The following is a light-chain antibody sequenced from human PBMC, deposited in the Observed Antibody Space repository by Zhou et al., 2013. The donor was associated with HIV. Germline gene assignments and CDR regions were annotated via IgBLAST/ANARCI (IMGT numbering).Light chain of an antibody. CDR3: QVYGFWPPQHT. CDR1: EDIENY. Sequence: DIQLTQPASLSAAVGDTVTLTCRASEDIENYLAWFQQKPGKAPKTLIYGASHLQRGVSSKFIGGGSATHFTLIISRLQSEDVAMYFCQVYGFWPPQHTFGQGTKLES. J-gene: IGKJ2*01. V-gene: IGKV1-16*02. CDR2: GAS.